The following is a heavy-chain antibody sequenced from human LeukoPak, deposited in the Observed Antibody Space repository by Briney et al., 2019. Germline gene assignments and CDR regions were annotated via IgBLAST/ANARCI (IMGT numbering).Heavy chain of an antibody. CDR3: ARDYGADDNWFDP. D-gene: IGHD1-26*01. CDR2: IYYSGST. Sequence: SETLSLTCTVSGGSISSHYWSWIRQPPGKGLEWSGYIYYSGSTNYNPSLKSRVTISVDTSKNQFSLKLSSVTAADTAAYYCARDYGADDNWFDPWGQGTLVTVSS. CDR1: GGSISSHY. J-gene: IGHJ5*02. V-gene: IGHV4-59*11.